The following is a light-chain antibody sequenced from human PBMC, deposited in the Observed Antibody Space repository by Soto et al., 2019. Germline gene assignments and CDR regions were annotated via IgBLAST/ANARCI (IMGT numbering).Light chain of an antibody. CDR3: RSYTGSNTLYV. J-gene: IGLJ1*01. CDR2: DVS. V-gene: IGLV2-14*01. CDR1: SSDVGGYNY. Sequence: QSALTQPASVSGSPGQSITISCTGTSSDVGGYNYVSWYQQHPGKAPKLMIYDVSNRPSGVSNRFSGSKSGNTASLTISGLQAEDEADYYCRSYTGSNTLYVLGAGTKVTGL.